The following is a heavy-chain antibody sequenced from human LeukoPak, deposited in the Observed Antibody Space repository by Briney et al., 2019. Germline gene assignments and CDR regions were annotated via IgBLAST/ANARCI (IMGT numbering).Heavy chain of an antibody. CDR3: AKDPGGLAMIVVNDDY. CDR2: ISGSGGST. J-gene: IGHJ4*02. Sequence: GGSLRLSCAASGFTFSSYAMSWVRQAPGKGLEWVSAISGSGGSTYYADSVKGRFTISTNNSKNTLYLQMNSLRAEDTAVYYCAKDPGGLAMIVVNDDYWGQGTLVTVSS. D-gene: IGHD3-22*01. V-gene: IGHV3-23*01. CDR1: GFTFSSYA.